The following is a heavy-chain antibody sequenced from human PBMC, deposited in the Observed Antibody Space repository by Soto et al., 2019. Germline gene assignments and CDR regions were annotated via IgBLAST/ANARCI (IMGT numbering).Heavy chain of an antibody. Sequence: SVKVSCKSSGGTFSSYAISGVRRAPGQGVAWTGGIIPIFGTSNYAQKFQGRVTITADKSTITAYMELSSLRSEDTAVYYCARRAVIVGATKGTFDYWGQGTLVTVSS. J-gene: IGHJ4*02. D-gene: IGHD1-26*01. V-gene: IGHV1-69*06. CDR3: ARRAVIVGATKGTFDY. CDR2: IIPIFGTS. CDR1: GGTFSSYA.